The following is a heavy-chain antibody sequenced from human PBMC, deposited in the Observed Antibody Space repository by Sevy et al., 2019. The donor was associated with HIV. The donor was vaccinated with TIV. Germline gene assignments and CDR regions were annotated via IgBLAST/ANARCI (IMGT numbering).Heavy chain of an antibody. Sequence: GGSLRLSCAASGFTFNAYSMNWVRQAPGKGLEWVSSISSSGDHIYYADSVKGRFTVSRDNAKNSLYLQINSLRVKDTAVYYCASFSGSYWGQGTLVTVSS. V-gene: IGHV3-21*01. J-gene: IGHJ4*02. CDR1: GFTFNAYS. D-gene: IGHD1-26*01. CDR3: ASFSGSY. CDR2: ISSSGDHI.